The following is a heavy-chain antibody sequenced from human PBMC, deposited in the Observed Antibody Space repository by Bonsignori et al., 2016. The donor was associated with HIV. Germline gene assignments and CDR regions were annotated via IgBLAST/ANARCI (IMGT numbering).Heavy chain of an antibody. CDR3: ARSLDSSGYHYFDAFDI. D-gene: IGHD3-22*01. J-gene: IGHJ3*02. V-gene: IGHV4-4*07. Sequence: SETLSLTCTVSGGSISSYYWSWVRQPAGKGLEWIGRIHTTGITNYNPSLKSRVTMSIDTSKNQFSLKLSSVAAADTAVYYCARSLDSSGYHYFDAFDIWGQGTMVTVSS. CDR2: IHTTGIT. CDR1: GGSISSYY.